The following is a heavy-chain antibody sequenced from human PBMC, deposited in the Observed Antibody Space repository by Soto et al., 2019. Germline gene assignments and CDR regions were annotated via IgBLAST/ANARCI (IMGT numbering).Heavy chain of an antibody. CDR2: IYHSGNT. CDR1: GGSISSGDYS. J-gene: IGHJ2*01. D-gene: IGHD4-17*01. CDR3: ARRRYGDYAFYFDL. Sequence: QEQLQESGPGLVKSSQTLSLTCTVSGGSISSGDYSWNWIRQHPWKGLEWIGYIYHSGNTYYNPSLKRRLTMSVDTSKNHFSLRLSSVTAADTAVYFCARRRYGDYAFYFDLWGRGTLVTVSS. V-gene: IGHV4-31*03.